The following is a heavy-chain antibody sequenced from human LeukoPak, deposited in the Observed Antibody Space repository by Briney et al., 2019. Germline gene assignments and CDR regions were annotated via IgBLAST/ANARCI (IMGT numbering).Heavy chain of an antibody. D-gene: IGHD2-8*01. CDR2: IHPRSGDT. Sequence: ASVKVSCKASGYSFTAFYIHWVRQAPGQGLEWMGWIHPRSGDTRYAQKFQGRVTMTRDTSISTAYMELSRLRSDDTAVYYCARGAVGTNREDYWGQGTLVTVSS. V-gene: IGHV1-2*02. CDR1: GYSFTAFY. CDR3: ARGAVGTNREDY. J-gene: IGHJ4*02.